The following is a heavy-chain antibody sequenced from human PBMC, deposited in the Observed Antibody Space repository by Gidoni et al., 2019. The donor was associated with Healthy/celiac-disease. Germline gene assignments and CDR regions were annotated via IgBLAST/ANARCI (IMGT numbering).Heavy chain of an antibody. J-gene: IGHJ6*02. D-gene: IGHD6-13*01. CDR3: ARHSPARYSSSWFSDYYGMDV. CDR1: GGSISRYY. CDR2: IYYSGST. Sequence: QVQLQESGPGLVKPSETLSLTCTVSGGSISRYYWSWIRQPPGNGLEWIGYIYYSGSTNYNPSLKSRVTISVDTSKNQFSLKLSSVTAADTAVYYCARHSPARYSSSWFSDYYGMDVWGQGTTVTVSS. V-gene: IGHV4-59*08.